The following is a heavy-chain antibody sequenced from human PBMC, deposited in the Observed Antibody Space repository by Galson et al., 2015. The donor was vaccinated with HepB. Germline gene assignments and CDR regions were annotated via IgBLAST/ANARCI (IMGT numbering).Heavy chain of an antibody. Sequence: SLRLSCAASGFTFSSYSMNWVRQAPGKGLEWVSSISSSSSYIYYAGSVKGRFTISRDNAKNSLYLQMNSLRAEDTAVYYCAKEGYFDWLLPEEYFQHWGQGTLVTVSS. CDR3: AKEGYFDWLLPEEYFQH. D-gene: IGHD3-9*01. CDR2: ISSSSSYI. CDR1: GFTFSSYS. V-gene: IGHV3-21*01. J-gene: IGHJ1*01.